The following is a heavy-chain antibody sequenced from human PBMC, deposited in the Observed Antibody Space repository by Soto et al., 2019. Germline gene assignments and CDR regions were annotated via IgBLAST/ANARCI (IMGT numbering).Heavy chain of an antibody. CDR1: GGSISSSSYY. CDR2: IYYSGST. Sequence: SETLSLTCTVSGGSISSSSYYWGWIRQPPGKGLEWIGSIYYSGSTYYNPSLKSRVTISVDTSKNQFSLKLSSVTAADTAVYYCARTKRGLRYLDWLFDYWGQGTLVTVSS. V-gene: IGHV4-39*01. CDR3: ARTKRGLRYLDWLFDY. J-gene: IGHJ4*02. D-gene: IGHD3-9*01.